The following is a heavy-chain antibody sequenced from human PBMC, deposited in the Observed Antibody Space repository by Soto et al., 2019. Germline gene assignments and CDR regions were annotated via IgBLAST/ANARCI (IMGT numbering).Heavy chain of an antibody. D-gene: IGHD3-10*01. CDR1: GGTFSSYA. CDR3: ARDRVYYYGSGLDY. Sequence: ASVKVSCKASGGTFSSYAISWVRQAPGQGLEWMGGIIPIFGTANYAQKFQGRVTITADESTSTAYMELSSLRSEDTAVYYCARDRVYYYGSGLDYWGQGTLVTVSS. V-gene: IGHV1-69*13. CDR2: IIPIFGTA. J-gene: IGHJ4*02.